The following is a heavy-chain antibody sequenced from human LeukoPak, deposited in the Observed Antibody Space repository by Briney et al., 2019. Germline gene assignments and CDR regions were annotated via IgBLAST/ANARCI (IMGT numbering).Heavy chain of an antibody. J-gene: IGHJ4*02. CDR3: ARLCGGSYEYYFDY. Sequence: SETLSLTCTVSGYAISSGYYWGWIRPPPGKGLGWIGSIYHSGSTYYNPSLKSRVTISVDTSMNQSSLKLSSVTAADTAVYYCARLCGGSYEYYFDYWGQGTLVTVSS. D-gene: IGHD1-26*01. CDR2: IYHSGST. V-gene: IGHV4-38-2*02. CDR1: GYAISSGYY.